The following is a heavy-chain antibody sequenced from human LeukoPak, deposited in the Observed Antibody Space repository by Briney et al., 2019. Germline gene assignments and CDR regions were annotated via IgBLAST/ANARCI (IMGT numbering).Heavy chain of an antibody. V-gene: IGHV3-21*04. D-gene: IGHD6-13*01. CDR2: ISSSSSYI. CDR1: GFTFSSYS. Sequence: GGSLRLSCAASGFTFSSYSMNWVRQAPGKGLEWVSSISSSSSYIYYADSVKGRFTISRDNSKNTLYLQMNSLRAEDTALYYCARDEQQLVHARWFDPWGQGTLVTVSS. J-gene: IGHJ5*02. CDR3: ARDEQQLVHARWFDP.